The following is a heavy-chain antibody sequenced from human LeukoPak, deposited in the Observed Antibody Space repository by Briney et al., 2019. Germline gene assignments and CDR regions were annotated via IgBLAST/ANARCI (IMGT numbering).Heavy chain of an antibody. V-gene: IGHV1-2*02. CDR1: GYTFTGYR. J-gene: IGHJ4*02. CDR3: ARSPATYDILTGYYINPENDY. CDR2: INPNSGGT. D-gene: IGHD3-9*01. Sequence: GASVKVSCKASGYTFTGYRMHWVRQAPGQGLEWMGWINPNSGGTNYAQKFQGRVTMTRDTSISTAYMELSRLRSDDTAVYYCARSPATYDILTGYYINPENDYWGQGTLVTVSS.